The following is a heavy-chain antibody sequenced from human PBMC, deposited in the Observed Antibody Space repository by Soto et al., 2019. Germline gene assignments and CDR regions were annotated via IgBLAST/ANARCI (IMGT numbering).Heavy chain of an antibody. Sequence: SETLSLTCTVSGGSISSYYWGWIRQPPGKGLEWIGYIHYSGSTKYNPSLKSRVTISADTSKNQFSLKLSSVTAADTAVYYCARGHYDFWSGYFATIDYWGHGTLVTVSS. V-gene: IGHV4-59*08. CDR3: ARGHYDFWSGYFATIDY. D-gene: IGHD3-3*01. J-gene: IGHJ4*01. CDR1: GGSISSYY. CDR2: IHYSGST.